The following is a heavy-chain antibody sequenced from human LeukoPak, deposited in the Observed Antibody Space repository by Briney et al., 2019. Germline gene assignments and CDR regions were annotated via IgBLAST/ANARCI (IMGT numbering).Heavy chain of an antibody. J-gene: IGHJ4*02. Sequence: MASETLSLTCAVYGGSFSGYYWSWIRQPPGKGLEWIGEINHSGSTNYNPSLKSRVTISVDTSKNRFSLKLSSVTAADTAVYYCARERLYYDYVWGSYRQRLAFDYWGQGTLVTVSS. D-gene: IGHD3-16*02. CDR3: ARERLYYDYVWGSYRQRLAFDY. CDR1: GGSFSGYY. V-gene: IGHV4-34*01. CDR2: INHSGST.